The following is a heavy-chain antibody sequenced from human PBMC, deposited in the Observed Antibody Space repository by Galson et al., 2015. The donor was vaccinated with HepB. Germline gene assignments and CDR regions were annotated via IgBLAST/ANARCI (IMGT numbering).Heavy chain of an antibody. CDR2: IKKDRSDT. V-gene: IGHV3-7*01. Sequence: SLRLSCAVSGFMLSDNYMSWIRQAPGKGLEWEANIKKDRSDTYYVDSVKGRFTISRDNAKNSLLLHMNSLNAEDTAVYYCARYYWADSYYMDVWGKGTTVTVSS. CDR3: ARYYWADSYYMDV. J-gene: IGHJ6*03. D-gene: IGHD3-10*01. CDR1: GFMLSDNY.